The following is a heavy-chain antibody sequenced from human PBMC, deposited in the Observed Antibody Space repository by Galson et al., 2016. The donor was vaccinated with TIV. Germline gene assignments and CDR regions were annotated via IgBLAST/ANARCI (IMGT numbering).Heavy chain of an antibody. CDR2: IYESGTT. V-gene: IGHV4-38-2*02. J-gene: IGHJ6*02. CDR1: GYSIKSGYF. Sequence: ETLSLTYAVSGYSIKSGYFWGWIRQPPGKGLQWIGSIYESGTTYSNPSLKSRLTMSVDTSKNQFSLKLSSVTAADTAVYYCIREGSTVTMHHYFGMDVWGQGTSVTVSS. D-gene: IGHD4-17*01. CDR3: IREGSTVTMHHYFGMDV.